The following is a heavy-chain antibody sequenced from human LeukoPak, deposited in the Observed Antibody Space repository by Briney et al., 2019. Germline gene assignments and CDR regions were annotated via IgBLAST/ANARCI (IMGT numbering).Heavy chain of an antibody. CDR2: IIPIFGTA. CDR1: GGTFSSYA. CDR3: ARDNKTSYSYFMDV. D-gene: IGHD2/OR15-2a*01. V-gene: IGHV1-69*01. Sequence: SVKVSCKASGGTFSSYAINWVRQAPRQGLEWMGGIIPIFGTANYAQKFQGRVTISADESTSTAYMELSSLRSDDTAVYYCARDNKTSYSYFMDVWGKGTTVTVSS. J-gene: IGHJ6*03.